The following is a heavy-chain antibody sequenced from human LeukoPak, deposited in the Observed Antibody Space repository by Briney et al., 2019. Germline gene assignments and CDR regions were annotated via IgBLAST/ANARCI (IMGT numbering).Heavy chain of an antibody. V-gene: IGHV4-4*02. Sequence: SETLSLTCAVSGGSIGSSNWWSWVRQPPGKGLEWIGEIYHSGSTNYNPSLKSRVTISVDKSKNQFSLKLSSVTAADTAVYYCARDGGSYYSAFDIWGQGTMVTVSS. D-gene: IGHD1-26*01. CDR3: ARDGGSYYSAFDI. J-gene: IGHJ3*02. CDR2: IYHSGST. CDR1: GGSIGSSNW.